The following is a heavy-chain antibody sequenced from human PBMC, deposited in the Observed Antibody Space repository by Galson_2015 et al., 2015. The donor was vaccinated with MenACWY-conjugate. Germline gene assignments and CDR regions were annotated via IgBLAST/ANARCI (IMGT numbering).Heavy chain of an antibody. CDR1: GASMSNYS. CDR2: IYHSGAT. D-gene: IGHD4-17*01. V-gene: IGHV4-59*13. J-gene: IGHJ5*02. CDR3: ARRATTGWFDP. Sequence: LTCTVSGASMSNYSWTWIRQSPGKGLEWIGHIYHSGATNYNPSLQSRVIISADASKGQISLNLASVSAADTAVYYCARRATTGWFDPWGQGTQVTVSS.